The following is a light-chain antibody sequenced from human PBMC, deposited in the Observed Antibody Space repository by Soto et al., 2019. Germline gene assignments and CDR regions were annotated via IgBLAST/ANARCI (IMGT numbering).Light chain of an antibody. J-gene: IGKJ2*02. CDR2: HAS. CDR3: QQYINWPGT. Sequence: EMVMTQSPATLSVSPGERATLSCSASQSVSSNLAWYQQKPGQAPRLLIYHASIRVTGIPDRFSGSGSGTEFTLTISSLQSEDFAVYYCQQYINWPGTFGQGTKLEI. CDR1: QSVSSN. V-gene: IGKV3-15*01.